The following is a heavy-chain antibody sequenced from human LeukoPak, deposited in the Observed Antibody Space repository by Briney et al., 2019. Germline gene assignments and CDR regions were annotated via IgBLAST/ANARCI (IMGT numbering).Heavy chain of an antibody. D-gene: IGHD3-10*01. Sequence: SETLSLTCTVSGGSISVHYWSWIRQPAGKGLEWIGHISASGSTNYNPSLKSRVTMSVDTSKNQFSVRLNSVTAADTAVYYCARFGNYGSGRFMDVWGKGTTVIVSS. V-gene: IGHV4-4*07. CDR3: ARFGNYGSGRFMDV. CDR2: ISASGST. J-gene: IGHJ6*04. CDR1: GGSISVHY.